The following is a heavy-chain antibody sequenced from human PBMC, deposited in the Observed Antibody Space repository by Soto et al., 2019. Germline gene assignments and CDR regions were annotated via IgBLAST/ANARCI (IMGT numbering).Heavy chain of an antibody. J-gene: IGHJ6*02. Sequence: SETLSLTCTVSGGSISGSYWSWFRQPPGKGLEWIGYMYNTGSTVYNPSFKSRVTISVDTSKNQFSLKLNSVTAADTAVYYCARDLWGYCGTDCYPLDVWGQGTTVT. CDR3: ARDLWGYCGTDCYPLDV. CDR2: MYNTGST. CDR1: GGSISGSY. V-gene: IGHV4-59*01. D-gene: IGHD2-21*02.